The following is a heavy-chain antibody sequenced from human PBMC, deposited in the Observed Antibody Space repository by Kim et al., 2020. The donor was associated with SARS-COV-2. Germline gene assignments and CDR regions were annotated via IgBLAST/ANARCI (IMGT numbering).Heavy chain of an antibody. Sequence: SETLSLTCAVYGGSFSGYYWSWIRQPPVKGLEWIGEINHSGSTNYNPSLKSRVTISVDTSKNQFSLKLSSVTAADTAVYYCARRADGTGDLDYWGQGTLVTVSS. CDR1: GGSFSGYY. V-gene: IGHV4-34*01. CDR3: ARRADGTGDLDY. D-gene: IGHD7-27*01. CDR2: INHSGST. J-gene: IGHJ4*02.